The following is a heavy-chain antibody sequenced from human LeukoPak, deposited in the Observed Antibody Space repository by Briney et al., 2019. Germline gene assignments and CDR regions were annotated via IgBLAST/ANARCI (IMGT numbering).Heavy chain of an antibody. Sequence: GGSLRLSCAASGFTFSRHWMHWVRHAPGKGLVWVSRINSDGSTTSYADSVKGRFTISRDNAKNTLHLQMNSLRAEDTAVYYCARGARGSGTASDYWGQGTLVTVSS. J-gene: IGHJ4*02. D-gene: IGHD3-10*01. CDR2: INSDGSTT. CDR1: GFTFSRHW. CDR3: ARGARGSGTASDY. V-gene: IGHV3-74*01.